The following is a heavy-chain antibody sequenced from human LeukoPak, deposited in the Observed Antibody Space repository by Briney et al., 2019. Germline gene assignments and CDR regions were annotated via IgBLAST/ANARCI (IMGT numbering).Heavy chain of an antibody. V-gene: IGHV3-23*01. CDR2: IGPSGAKT. Sequence: PGGSLRLSCAASGFTFSSYGMNWVRQAPGKGLEWVSGIGPSGAKTYYADSVKGRFTISRDNPKNTVYLQMNSLRAEDTAVYYCAKDLTTYYDILTGSEFDYWGQGTLVTVSS. J-gene: IGHJ4*02. D-gene: IGHD3-9*01. CDR3: AKDLTTYYDILTGSEFDY. CDR1: GFTFSSYG.